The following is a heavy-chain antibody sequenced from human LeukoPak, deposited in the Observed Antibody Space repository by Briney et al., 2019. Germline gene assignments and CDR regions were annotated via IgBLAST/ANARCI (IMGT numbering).Heavy chain of an antibody. V-gene: IGHV3-7*01. D-gene: IGHD6-19*01. CDR2: IRQDGSEK. CDR1: GFTFSSYW. J-gene: IGHJ6*02. Sequence: GGSLRLSCAASGFTFSSYWMSWVRQAPGKGLEWVANIRQDGSEKYYADSVKGRFTISRDNSKNTLYLQMNSLRAEDTAVYYCARDYRSSGWYRLYYYYGMDVWGQGTTVTVSS. CDR3: ARDYRSSGWYRLYYYYGMDV.